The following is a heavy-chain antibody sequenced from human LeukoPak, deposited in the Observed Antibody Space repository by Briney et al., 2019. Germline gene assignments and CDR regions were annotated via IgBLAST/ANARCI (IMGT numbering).Heavy chain of an antibody. CDR1: GFTFSSYA. J-gene: IGHJ4*02. CDR3: AKDQKWELLPFDY. V-gene: IGHV3-23*01. D-gene: IGHD1-26*01. Sequence: GGSLRLSCAASGFTFSSYAMSWVRQAPGKGLEWVSAISGSGGSTYYADSVKGRFTISRDNFKNTLYLQMNSLRAEDTAVYYCAKDQKWELLPFDYWGQGTLVTVSS. CDR2: ISGSGGST.